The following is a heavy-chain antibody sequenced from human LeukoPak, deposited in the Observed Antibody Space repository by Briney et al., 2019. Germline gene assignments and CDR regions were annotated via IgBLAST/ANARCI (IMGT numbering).Heavy chain of an antibody. D-gene: IGHD1-26*01. Sequence: ASVTLSCTASGYTFTSYGISWVRQAPGQGLEWMGWISAYNSNTNYAQNLQGRVTMTTDTSTSTAYMELRSLRSDDTAVYYCARASGSYFNWFDPWGQGTLVTVSS. V-gene: IGHV1-18*01. CDR3: ARASGSYFNWFDP. CDR2: ISAYNSNT. J-gene: IGHJ5*02. CDR1: GYTFTSYG.